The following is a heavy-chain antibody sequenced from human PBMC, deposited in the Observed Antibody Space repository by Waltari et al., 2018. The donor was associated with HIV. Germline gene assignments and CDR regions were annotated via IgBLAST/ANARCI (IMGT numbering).Heavy chain of an antibody. CDR3: VRVMAGDYRSSWIDP. CDR2: MYHSGRT. J-gene: IGHJ5*02. CDR1: GGSISSYYW. V-gene: IGHV4-4*02. D-gene: IGHD4-17*01. Sequence: QVQLQESGPGLLEPSETLSLTCAVSGGSISSYYWWPWVCQAPGKGVAWIGEMYHSGRTNHNPSLKSRVTISIDKSKNQFSLRLTSVTAADTAVYYCVRVMAGDYRSSWIDPWGRGTLVTVSS.